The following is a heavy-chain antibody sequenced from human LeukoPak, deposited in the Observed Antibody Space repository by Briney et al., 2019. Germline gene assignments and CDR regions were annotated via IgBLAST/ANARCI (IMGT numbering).Heavy chain of an antibody. CDR2: IYYSGST. J-gene: IGHJ6*03. D-gene: IGHD2-2*01. Sequence: TLSLTCTVSGGSISSGDYYWSWIRQPPGKGLEWIGYIYYSGSTYYNPSLKSRVTISVDTSKNQFSLKLSSVTAADTAVYYCARVAIVVVPAAPDIDYYYYYMDVWGKGTMVTVSS. CDR1: GGSISSGDYY. CDR3: ARVAIVVVPAAPDIDYYYYYMDV. V-gene: IGHV4-30-4*08.